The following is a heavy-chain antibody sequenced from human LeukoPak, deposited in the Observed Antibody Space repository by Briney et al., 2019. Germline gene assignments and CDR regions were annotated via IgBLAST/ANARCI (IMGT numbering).Heavy chain of an antibody. J-gene: IGHJ3*02. Sequence: PGGSLRLSCAASGFTFSSYSMNWVRQAPGKGLEWVSYVSSSSSTIYYADSVKGRFTISRDNAKNSLYLQMNSLRAEDTAVYYCARDSSGWDSFDIWGQGTMVTVSS. CDR2: VSSSSSTI. CDR3: ARDSSGWDSFDI. CDR1: GFTFSSYS. V-gene: IGHV3-48*01. D-gene: IGHD6-19*01.